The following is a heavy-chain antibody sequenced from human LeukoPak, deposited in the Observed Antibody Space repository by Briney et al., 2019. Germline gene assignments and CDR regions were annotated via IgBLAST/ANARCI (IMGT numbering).Heavy chain of an antibody. CDR1: GGSFSGYY. J-gene: IGHJ4*02. Sequence: SETLSLTCAVYGGSFSGYYWSWIRQPPGKGLEWIGEINHSGSTNYNPSLKSRVTISVDTSKNQFSLKLSSVTAADTAVYYCARGRVAVAGRFNYWGQGTLVTVSS. CDR2: INHSGST. V-gene: IGHV4-34*01. D-gene: IGHD6-19*01. CDR3: ARGRVAVAGRFNY.